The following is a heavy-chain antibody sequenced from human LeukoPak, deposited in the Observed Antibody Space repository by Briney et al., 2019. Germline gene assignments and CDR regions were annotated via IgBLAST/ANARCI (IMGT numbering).Heavy chain of an antibody. CDR2: IYYSGST. J-gene: IGHJ4*02. CDR3: ARGDNWNDGYFDY. CDR1: GGSISSSSYY. V-gene: IGHV4-39*07. D-gene: IGHD1-1*01. Sequence: SETLSLTCTVSGGSISSSSYYWGWIRQPPGKGLEWIGSIYYSGSTYYNPSLKSRVTMSVDTSKNQFSLKLSSVTAADTAVYYCARGDNWNDGYFDYWGQGTLVTVSS.